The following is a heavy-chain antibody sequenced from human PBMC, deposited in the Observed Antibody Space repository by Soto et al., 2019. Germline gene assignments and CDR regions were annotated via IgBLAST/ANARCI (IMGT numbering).Heavy chain of an antibody. D-gene: IGHD2-15*01. CDR2: ISYVGGNK. CDR3: ARDNGPNSSSGRGYAFDI. V-gene: IGHV3-30-3*01. Sequence: GGSLRLSCAASGFTFSSYAMHWVRQAPGKGLEWVAVISYVGGNKYYADSVKGRFTISRDNSKNTLYLQMNSLRAEDTAVYYCARDNGPNSSSGRGYAFDIWGQGTMVTVSS. J-gene: IGHJ3*02. CDR1: GFTFSSYA.